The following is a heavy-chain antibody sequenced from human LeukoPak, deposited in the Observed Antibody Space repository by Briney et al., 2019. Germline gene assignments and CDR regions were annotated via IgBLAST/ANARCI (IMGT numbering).Heavy chain of an antibody. CDR3: AKDLAHGDYGFY. CDR1: GFTFSSYE. J-gene: IGHJ4*02. Sequence: GGSLRLSCVASGFTFSSYEMNWVRQAPGKGLEWVAFIRYDGSNKYYADSVKGRFTISRDNSKNTLYLQMNSLRAEDTAVYYCAKDLAHGDYGFYWGQGTLVTVSS. V-gene: IGHV3-30*02. D-gene: IGHD4-17*01. CDR2: IRYDGSNK.